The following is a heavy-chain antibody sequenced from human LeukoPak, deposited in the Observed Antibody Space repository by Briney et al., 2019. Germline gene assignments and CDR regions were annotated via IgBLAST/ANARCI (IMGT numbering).Heavy chain of an antibody. V-gene: IGHV1-46*01. CDR3: ARDGGDRAARRLGEGFYYYYYVDV. CDR1: GYTFTSYY. Sequence: ASVKVSCKASGYTFTSYYMHWVRQAPGQGLEWMGIINPSGGSTSYAQKFQGRVTTTRDTSTSTVYMELSSLRSEDTAVYYCARDGGDRAARRLGEGFYYYYYVDVWGKGTTVTVSS. D-gene: IGHD6-6*01. CDR2: INPSGGST. J-gene: IGHJ6*03.